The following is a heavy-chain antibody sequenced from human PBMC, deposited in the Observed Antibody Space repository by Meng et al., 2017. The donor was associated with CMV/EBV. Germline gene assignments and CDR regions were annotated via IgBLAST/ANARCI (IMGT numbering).Heavy chain of an antibody. V-gene: IGHV1-2*02. CDR1: GYTFTRYY. J-gene: IGHJ2*01. CDR3: VTYIGNYINWYFDL. CDR2: INPNSGGT. Sequence: VPPVRSGSERTTPGASVKDACKASGYTFTRYYMHWVRQAPGQGLEWMGWINPNSGGTNYAQKFQGRVTMTRDTSISTAYMELSRLRSDDTAVYYCVTYIGNYINWYFDLWGRGTLVTVSS. D-gene: IGHD1-7*01.